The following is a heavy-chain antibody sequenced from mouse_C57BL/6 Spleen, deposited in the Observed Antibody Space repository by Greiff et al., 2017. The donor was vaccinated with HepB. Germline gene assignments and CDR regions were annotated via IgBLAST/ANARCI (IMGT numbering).Heavy chain of an antibody. V-gene: IGHV1-53*01. CDR3: ARSGDYYGSSYWYFDV. D-gene: IGHD1-1*01. J-gene: IGHJ1*03. Sequence: QVQLQQPGTELVKPGASVKLSCKASGYTFTSYWMHWVKQRPGQGLEWIGNINPSIGGTNYNEKFKSKATLTVDKSSSTAYMQLSSLTSEDSAVYYCARSGDYYGSSYWYFDVWGTGTTVTVSS. CDR2: INPSIGGT. CDR1: GYTFTSYW.